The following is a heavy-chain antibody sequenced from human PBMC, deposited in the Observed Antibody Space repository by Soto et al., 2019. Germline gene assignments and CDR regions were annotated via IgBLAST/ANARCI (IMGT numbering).Heavy chain of an antibody. Sequence: QVLLQESGPGLMKPSQTLSLTYTVSGLTISSASYYWSWIRQHPGKGLEWVGNIYYNGSTYYSPSLKSRVTLWVDTSKKQFSLRLASVTAADTAVYYCARYRISGSWSKFDYWGQGTLVTVSS. CDR1: GLTISSASYY. V-gene: IGHV4-31*03. J-gene: IGHJ4*02. CDR3: ARYRISGSWSKFDY. D-gene: IGHD6-13*01. CDR2: IYYNGST.